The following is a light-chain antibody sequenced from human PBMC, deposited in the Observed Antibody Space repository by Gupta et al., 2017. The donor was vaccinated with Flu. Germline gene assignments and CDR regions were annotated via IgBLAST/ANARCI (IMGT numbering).Light chain of an antibody. CDR3: QQEFYSPGT. J-gene: IGKJ1*01. CDR1: QGGYRRY. Sequence: SLSHGEKANRSSRASQGGYRRYNRYLDWYQQKPGQAPRLLMYDASCRGNGLPDRFSGSGFGAEFTLTISRPEPEDFAVYYCQQEFYSPGTFGQGTXVEIK. V-gene: IGKV3-20*01. CDR2: DAS.